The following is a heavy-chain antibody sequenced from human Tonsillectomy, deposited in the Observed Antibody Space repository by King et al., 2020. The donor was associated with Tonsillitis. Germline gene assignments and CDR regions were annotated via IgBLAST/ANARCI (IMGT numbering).Heavy chain of an antibody. CDR3: AKDGGGWYTSGWYYFDY. J-gene: IGHJ4*02. CDR1: GFTFNNYA. V-gene: IGHV3-23*04. D-gene: IGHD6-19*01. CDR2: LSGSGSNT. Sequence: VQLVESGGGLVQPGGSLRLSCAASGFTFNNYAMSWVRQAPGKGLEWVSSLSGSGSNTYYADSVKGRFTISRENSKNTLYLQLNSLRAEDTAVYYCAKDGGGWYTSGWYYFDYWGQGTLVTVSP.